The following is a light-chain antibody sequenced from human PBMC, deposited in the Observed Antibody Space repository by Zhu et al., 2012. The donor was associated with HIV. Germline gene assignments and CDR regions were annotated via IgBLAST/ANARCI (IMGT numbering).Light chain of an antibody. CDR2: AAS. CDR3: QQITSYPLFT. J-gene: IGKJ3*01. V-gene: IGKV1-9*01. Sequence: DIQLTQSPSFLSASVGDRVTITCRASQGISDYLAWYQQKPGKAPKLLIYAASTLQSGVPSRFSGSRSQTEFSLTISSLQPEDFATYYCQQITSYPLFTFGPGTKVYIK. CDR1: QGISDY.